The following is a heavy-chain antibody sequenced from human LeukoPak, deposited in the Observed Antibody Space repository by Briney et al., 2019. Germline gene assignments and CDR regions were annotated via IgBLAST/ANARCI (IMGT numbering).Heavy chain of an antibody. CDR3: ARTITTTVAFDY. Sequence: SGPTLVNPTQTLTLTCTFSGFSLRTRGVGVGWIRQPPGKALEWLSRIDWDDYKYYITSLKTRLTISKDTSKNQVVLTMTNMDPVDTATYYCARTITTTVAFDYWGQGILVTVSS. CDR2: IDWDDYK. V-gene: IGHV2-70*11. CDR1: GFSLRTRGVG. D-gene: IGHD4-11*01. J-gene: IGHJ4*02.